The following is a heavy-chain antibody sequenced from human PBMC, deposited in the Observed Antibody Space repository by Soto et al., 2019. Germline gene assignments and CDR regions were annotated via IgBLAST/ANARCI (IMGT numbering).Heavy chain of an antibody. D-gene: IGHD3-22*01. CDR3: ARGDATKIVVATYYGLDV. Sequence: QVQLVQSGAEVKKPGSSVKVSCKASGGSLSNYGISWVRQAPGQGLEWMGGIIPVFGTANYAQKFQGRVTVPADESTSIVYMDVTSLRSDDTAVYYCARGDATKIVVATYYGLDVWCQGTTVTVSS. CDR2: IIPVFGTA. V-gene: IGHV1-69*12. J-gene: IGHJ6*01. CDR1: GGSLSNYG.